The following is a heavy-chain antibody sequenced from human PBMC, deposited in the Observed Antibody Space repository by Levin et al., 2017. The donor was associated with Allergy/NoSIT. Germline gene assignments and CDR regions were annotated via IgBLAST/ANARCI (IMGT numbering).Heavy chain of an antibody. J-gene: IGHJ3*01. Sequence: GGSLRLSCAASGFTFSSYEMNWVRQAPGRGPEWVSYISSSGGTMYYADSVKGRFTISRDNSLYLQIDSLRAEDTALYYCARGAVGGDVGSFDLWGQGTMVTVSS. V-gene: IGHV3-48*03. CDR3: ARGAVGGDVGSFDL. D-gene: IGHD1-26*01. CDR1: GFTFSSYE. CDR2: ISSSGGTM.